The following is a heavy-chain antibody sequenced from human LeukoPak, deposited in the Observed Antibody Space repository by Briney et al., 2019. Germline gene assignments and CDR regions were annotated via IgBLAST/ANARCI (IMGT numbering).Heavy chain of an antibody. D-gene: IGHD4-23*01. CDR2: ISSSSNTM. J-gene: IGHJ2*01. CDR1: GFTFSSYE. V-gene: IGHV3-48*03. Sequence: GGSLRLSCAASGFTFSSYEMNWVRQAPGKGLEWVSYISSSSNTMYYADSVKGRFTISRDNAKISLYLQMNSLRAEDTAVYYCARGNGGTRSRYWYFDLWGRGTLVTVSS. CDR3: ARGNGGTRSRYWYFDL.